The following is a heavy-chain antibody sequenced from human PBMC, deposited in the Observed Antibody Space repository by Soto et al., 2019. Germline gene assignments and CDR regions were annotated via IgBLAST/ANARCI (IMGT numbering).Heavy chain of an antibody. J-gene: IGHJ5*02. CDR3: ARGRVRGSRTYAGFDP. D-gene: IGHD3-10*01. V-gene: IGHV4-30-2*05. CDR1: GGSISSGGYS. CDR2: IFHSGST. Sequence: SETLSLTCAVSGGSISSGGYSWSWLRQPPGKGLEWIGYIFHSGSTYYNPSLKSRVSITMDTSKNQLSLKLSSVTAADTAVYFCARGRVRGSRTYAGFDPWGQGTLVTV.